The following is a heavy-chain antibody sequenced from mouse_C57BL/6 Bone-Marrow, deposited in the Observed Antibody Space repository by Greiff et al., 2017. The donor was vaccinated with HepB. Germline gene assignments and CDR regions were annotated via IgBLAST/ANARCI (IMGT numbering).Heavy chain of an antibody. CDR2: IYPRSGNT. V-gene: IGHV1-81*01. D-gene: IGHD2-5*01. CDR1: GYTFTSYG. Sequence: VQLQQSGAELARPGASVKLSCKASGYTFTSYGISWVQQRTGQGLEWIGEIYPRSGNTYYNEKFKGKATLTADKSSSTVYMELRSLTFEDSAVSFSAGALAYYSNDVVPWFAYWGQGTLVTVSA. CDR3: AGALAYYSNDVVPWFAY. J-gene: IGHJ3*01.